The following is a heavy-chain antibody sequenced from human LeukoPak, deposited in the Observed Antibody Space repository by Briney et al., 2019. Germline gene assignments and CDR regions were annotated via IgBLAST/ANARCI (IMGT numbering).Heavy chain of an antibody. J-gene: IGHJ4*02. CDR1: GFTFSSYG. D-gene: IGHD6-19*01. V-gene: IGHV3-7*01. Sequence: GGSLRLSCAASGFTFSSYGMSWVRQAPGKGLEWVANIKQDGSEKYYVDSVKGRFTISRDNAKNSLYLQMNSLRAEDTAVYYCARERDSSGWYPGRDYWGQGTLVTVSS. CDR3: ARERDSSGWYPGRDY. CDR2: IKQDGSEK.